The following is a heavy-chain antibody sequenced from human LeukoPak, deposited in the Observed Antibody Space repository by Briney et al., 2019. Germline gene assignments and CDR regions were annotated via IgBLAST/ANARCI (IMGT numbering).Heavy chain of an antibody. Sequence: GGSLRLSCAASGFTFSSYAMSWVRQAPGKGLEWVSAISGSGGSTYYADSVKGRFTISRGNSKNTLYLQMNSLRAEDTAVYYCAKGYSRLGSGSHGDHWGQGTLVTVSS. J-gene: IGHJ4*02. D-gene: IGHD3-10*01. V-gene: IGHV3-23*01. CDR3: AKGYSRLGSGSHGDH. CDR1: GFTFSSYA. CDR2: ISGSGGST.